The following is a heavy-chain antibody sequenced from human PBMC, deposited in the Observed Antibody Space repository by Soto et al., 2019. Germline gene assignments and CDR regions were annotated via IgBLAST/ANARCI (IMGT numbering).Heavy chain of an antibody. J-gene: IGHJ4*02. CDR2: IYPGDSDT. CDR3: ATLGYSSGGVGR. Sequence: EVQLLQSGAEVKKPGESLKISCQGSGYSFATTWIGCVRQMPGKGLEWMGIIYPGDSDTRYSPSFQGQVTISAAKSISTAYLQWSSLKASDTALYFCATLGYSSGGVGRWGQGTLVTVSS. V-gene: IGHV5-51*01. D-gene: IGHD2-15*01. CDR1: GYSFATTW.